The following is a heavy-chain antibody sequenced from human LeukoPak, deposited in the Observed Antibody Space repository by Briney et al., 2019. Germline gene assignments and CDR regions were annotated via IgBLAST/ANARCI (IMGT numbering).Heavy chain of an antibody. D-gene: IGHD3-10*01. V-gene: IGHV5-51*01. CDR3: ARPRTSFGSGSYPDY. Sequence: GESLKISCKGSGYSFTNYWIGWVRQMPGKGLEWMGIIYPDDSDTRYSPSFQGQVTISADKSISTAYLQWSSLKASDTAMYYCARPRTSFGSGSYPDYWGQGTLVTVSS. J-gene: IGHJ4*02. CDR1: GYSFTNYW. CDR2: IYPDDSDT.